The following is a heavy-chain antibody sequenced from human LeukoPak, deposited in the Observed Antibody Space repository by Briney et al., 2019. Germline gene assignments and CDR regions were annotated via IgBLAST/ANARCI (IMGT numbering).Heavy chain of an antibody. CDR1: GFTFSSYE. V-gene: IGHV3-48*03. D-gene: IGHD5-12*01. CDR2: ISSSGSTI. Sequence: GGSLRLSCAASGFTFSSYEMNWVRQAPGKGLEWVSYISSSGSTIYYADSVKGRFTISRDNAKNSLYLQVNSLRAEDTAVYYCARDVRYSGYDYYYYYYMDVWAKGPRSPSP. CDR3: ARDVRYSGYDYYYYYYMDV. J-gene: IGHJ6*03.